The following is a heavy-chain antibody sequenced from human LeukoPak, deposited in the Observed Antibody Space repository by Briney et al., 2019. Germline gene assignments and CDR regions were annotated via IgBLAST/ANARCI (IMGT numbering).Heavy chain of an antibody. CDR1: GFTFSSYE. CDR3: ARDPGGYSYVNWFDP. CDR2: ISSSGSTI. V-gene: IGHV3-48*03. Sequence: GGSLRLSCAASGFTFSSYEMNWVRQAPGKGLEWVSYISSSGSTIYYADSVKGRFTISRDNAKNSLYLQMNSLRAEDTVVYYCARDPGGYSYVNWFDPWGQGTLVTVSS. D-gene: IGHD5-18*01. J-gene: IGHJ5*02.